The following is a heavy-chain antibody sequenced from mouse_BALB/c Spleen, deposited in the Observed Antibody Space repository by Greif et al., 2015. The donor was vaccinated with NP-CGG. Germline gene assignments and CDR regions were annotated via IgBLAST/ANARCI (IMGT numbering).Heavy chain of an antibody. CDR2: INPNNGGT. V-gene: IGHV1-18*01. J-gene: IGHJ3*01. CDR3: ARSPIYYDYVAWFAY. D-gene: IGHD2-4*01. Sequence: VQLQQSGPELVKPGASVKIPCKASGYTFTDYNMDWVKQSHGKSLEWIGDINPNNGGTIYNQKFKGKATLTVDKSSSTAYMELRSLTSEDTAVYYCARSPIYYDYVAWFAYWGQGTLVTVSA. CDR1: GYTFTDYN.